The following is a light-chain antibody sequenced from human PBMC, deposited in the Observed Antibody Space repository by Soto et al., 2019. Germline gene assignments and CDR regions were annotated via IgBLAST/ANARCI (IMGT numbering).Light chain of an antibody. CDR3: SSYTSSSTLV. Sequence: QSALTQPASVSGYPGQSITISCTGTSSDVGGYNYVSWYQQHPGNAPKLMIYEVSNRPSGVSNRFSGSKSGNTASLTISGLKAEDEADYYCSSYTSSSTLVFGGGTKLTVL. CDR2: EVS. CDR1: SSDVGGYNY. J-gene: IGLJ2*01. V-gene: IGLV2-14*01.